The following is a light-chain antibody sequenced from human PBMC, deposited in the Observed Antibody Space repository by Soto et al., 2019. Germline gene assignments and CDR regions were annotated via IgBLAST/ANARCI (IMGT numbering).Light chain of an antibody. CDR2: DAS. Sequence: MQMTQSPSSLSTSVGDRVTITCQASKAISNYLNWYQQKPGKAPKLLIYDASNLKTGVPSRFSGSGSGTDLTVTISSLQPEDIARYYCQQYYRFPYSFGQGTKLEIK. CDR1: KAISNY. CDR3: QQYYRFPYS. V-gene: IGKV1-33*01. J-gene: IGKJ2*01.